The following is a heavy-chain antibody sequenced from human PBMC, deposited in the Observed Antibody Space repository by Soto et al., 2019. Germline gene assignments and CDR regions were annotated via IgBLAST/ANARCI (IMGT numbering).Heavy chain of an antibody. J-gene: IGHJ4*02. V-gene: IGHV3-23*01. D-gene: IGHD3-3*01. CDR1: GFTFSSYA. Sequence: EVQLLESGGGLVQPGGSLRLSCAASGFTFSSYAMSWVRQAPGKGLEWVSAISGSGGSTYYADSVKGRFTISRDNSKNTLYLQMNTLRAEDTAVYYCAKDLCITIFGVADGREDHDYWGQGTLVTVSS. CDR2: ISGSGGST. CDR3: AKDLCITIFGVADGREDHDY.